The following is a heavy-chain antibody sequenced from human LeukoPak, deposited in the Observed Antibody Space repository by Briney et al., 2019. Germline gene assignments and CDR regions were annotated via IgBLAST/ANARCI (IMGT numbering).Heavy chain of an antibody. CDR1: GFSFNNYN. CDR3: AGGSGDYSPDY. D-gene: IGHD4-17*01. Sequence: GGSLRLSCAASGFSFNNYNMNWVRQAPGKGLEWVALISYDGSNKYYADSVRGRFTISRDNSKNTLYLQMNSLRAEDTALYYCAGGSGDYSPDYWGQGTLVTVSS. V-gene: IGHV3-30*03. J-gene: IGHJ4*02. CDR2: ISYDGSNK.